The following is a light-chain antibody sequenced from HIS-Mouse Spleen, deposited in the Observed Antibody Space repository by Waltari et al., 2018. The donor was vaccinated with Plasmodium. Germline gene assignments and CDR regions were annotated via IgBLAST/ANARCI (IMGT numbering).Light chain of an antibody. CDR3: CSYAGSSTLV. J-gene: IGLJ3*02. CDR2: EGS. CDR1: SSDVGSYNL. V-gene: IGLV2-23*01. Sequence: QSALTQPAFVSGSPGQSITISCTGPSSDVGSYNLVSWYQQHPGKAPKLMIYEGSKRPSGVSNRFSGSKSGNTASLTISGLQAEDEADYYCCSYAGSSTLVFGGGTKLTVL.